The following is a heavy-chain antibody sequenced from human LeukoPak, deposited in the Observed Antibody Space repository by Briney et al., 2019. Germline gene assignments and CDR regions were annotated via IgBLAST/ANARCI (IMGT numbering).Heavy chain of an antibody. CDR2: ISSSSSYI. CDR3: AKGDSTYYYYYMDV. CDR1: GFTFSSYS. V-gene: IGHV3-21*01. J-gene: IGHJ6*03. D-gene: IGHD3-16*01. Sequence: GGSLRLSCAASGFTFSSYSMNWVRQAPGKGLEWVSSISSSSSYIYYADSVKGRFTISRDNAKNSLYLQMSSLRAEDTSIYYCAKGDSTYYYYYMDVWGKGTTVTVSS.